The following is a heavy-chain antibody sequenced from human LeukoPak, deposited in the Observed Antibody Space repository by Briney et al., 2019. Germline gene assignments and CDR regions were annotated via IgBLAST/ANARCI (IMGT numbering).Heavy chain of an antibody. J-gene: IGHJ6*02. Sequence: GGSLRLSCAASGFTFSSYAMSWVRQAPGKGLEWVSAISGSGGSTYYADSVKGRLTISRDNSKNTLYLQMNSLRAEDTAVYYCARDHQMGGGYSYSYYYGMDVWGQGTTVTVSS. D-gene: IGHD5-18*01. CDR1: GFTFSSYA. CDR2: ISGSGGST. V-gene: IGHV3-23*01. CDR3: ARDHQMGGGYSYSYYYGMDV.